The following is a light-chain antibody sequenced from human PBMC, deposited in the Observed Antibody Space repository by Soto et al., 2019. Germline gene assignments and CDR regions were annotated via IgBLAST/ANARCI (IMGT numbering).Light chain of an antibody. CDR2: GAS. CDR3: KQYGSSPPYT. CDR1: QSVSSSY. Sequence: EIVLTQSTGTLSLSPGERATLSCRASQSVSSSYLAWYQQKPGQAPRLLIYGASSRATGIPDRFSGSGSGTDFTLTISRVEPEDFAVYYCKQYGSSPPYTFGQGTKLEIK. J-gene: IGKJ2*01. V-gene: IGKV3-20*01.